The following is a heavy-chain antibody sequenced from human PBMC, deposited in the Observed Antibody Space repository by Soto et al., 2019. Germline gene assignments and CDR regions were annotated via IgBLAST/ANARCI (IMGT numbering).Heavy chain of an antibody. D-gene: IGHD5-18*01. Sequence: EVQLLESGGGLVQPGGSLRLSCAASGFTFSSYAMSWVRQAPGKGLEWVSAISGSGGSTYYADSVKGRFTISRDNSNKTLYPQKNRQRAEDTAVYYCAKRSGYSYGLDDYSYYGMDVWGQGTTVTVSS. CDR1: GFTFSSYA. J-gene: IGHJ6*02. V-gene: IGHV3-23*01. CDR2: ISGSGGST. CDR3: AKRSGYSYGLDDYSYYGMDV.